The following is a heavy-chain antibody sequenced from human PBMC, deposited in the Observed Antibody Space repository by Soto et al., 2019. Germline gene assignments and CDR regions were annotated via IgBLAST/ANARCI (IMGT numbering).Heavy chain of an antibody. J-gene: IGHJ4*01. CDR2: ISAYNGNT. D-gene: IGHD6-13*01. CDR1: GYTFTSYG. Sequence: QVQLVQSGAEVKKPGASVKVSCKASGYTFTSYGISWVRQAPGQGLEWMGWISAYNGNTNYAQKLQVRVTMTTDTSTSTAYMELRSLRSDDSAVYSCSRDSIAADGILFDYCCHGTLVTVSA. V-gene: IGHV1-18*01. CDR3: SRDSIAADGILFDY.